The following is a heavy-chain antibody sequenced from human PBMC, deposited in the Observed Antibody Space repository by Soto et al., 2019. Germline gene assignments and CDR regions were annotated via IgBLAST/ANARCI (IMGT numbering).Heavy chain of an antibody. D-gene: IGHD6-13*01. CDR3: ARAISTSWYAFAY. V-gene: IGHV3-74*01. Sequence: GGSLRLSCAASGFTFSDYWMNWVRQAPGKGLVWVSRINSDGSTTYYADSVKGRFTISKDNAKNTLFLQMNSLRAEDTAVYYCARAISTSWYAFAYWGQRTPVTVSS. CDR2: INSDGSTT. CDR1: GFTFSDYW. J-gene: IGHJ4*02.